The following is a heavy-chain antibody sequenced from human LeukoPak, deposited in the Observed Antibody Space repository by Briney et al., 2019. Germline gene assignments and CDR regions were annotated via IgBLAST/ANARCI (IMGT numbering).Heavy chain of an antibody. CDR2: ISGSGGGT. CDR1: AFTFRSYA. J-gene: IGHJ4*02. Sequence: PGGSLRLSCAASAFTFRSYAMSWVRQAGGKGLEWVSAISGSGGGTYYADSVKGRFTSSRDNSKITLYLQMSSLRAEDTAVYYCAKPKDNSLYCFDYWGQGTLVTVSS. D-gene: IGHD1-20*01. V-gene: IGHV3-23*01. CDR3: AKPKDNSLYCFDY.